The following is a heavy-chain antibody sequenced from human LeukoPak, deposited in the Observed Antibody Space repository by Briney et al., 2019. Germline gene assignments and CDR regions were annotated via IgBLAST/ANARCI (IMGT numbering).Heavy chain of an antibody. CDR3: ARGSFSADAPLVLDYFHH. V-gene: IGHV1-2*02. J-gene: IGHJ1*01. CDR1: GYTFTGYY. CDR2: INPNSGGT. D-gene: IGHD5-18*01. Sequence: ASVKVSCKASGYTFTGYYIHWVRQAPGQGLEWMGWINPNSGGTNYQGRVTMTRDTSISTAYMELSRLRAYDTAVYYCARGSFSADAPLVLDYFHHWGQGTLVTDSS.